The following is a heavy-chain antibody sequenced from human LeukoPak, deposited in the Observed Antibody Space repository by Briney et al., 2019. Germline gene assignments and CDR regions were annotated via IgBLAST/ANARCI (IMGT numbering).Heavy chain of an antibody. CDR2: ISAYNGNT. Sequence: ASVNVSCKASGYTFTTYGISWVRQAPGQGLEWMGWISAYNGNTNYAQKLQGRVTMTTDTSTSTAYMELRSLRSDDTAVYYCARDRGRSRVVPTAYYFDYWGQGTLVTVSS. J-gene: IGHJ4*02. V-gene: IGHV1-18*01. CDR1: GYTFTTYG. CDR3: ARDRGRSRVVPTAYYFDY. D-gene: IGHD2-2*01.